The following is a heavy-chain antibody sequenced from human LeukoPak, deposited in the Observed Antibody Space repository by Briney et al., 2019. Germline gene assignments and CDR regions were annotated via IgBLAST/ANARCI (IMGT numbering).Heavy chain of an antibody. CDR3: ARRVSGSRLFDY. CDR2: ITHSGST. Sequence: PSETLSLTCAVFGGSLSGYHWNWIRQPPGKGLEWIGEITHSGSTNCNPSLKSRVTISADTSNNLFSLRLSSVAAADTAIYYCARRVSGSRLFDYWGQGTLVTVSS. CDR1: GGSLSGYH. D-gene: IGHD1-26*01. V-gene: IGHV4-34*01. J-gene: IGHJ4*02.